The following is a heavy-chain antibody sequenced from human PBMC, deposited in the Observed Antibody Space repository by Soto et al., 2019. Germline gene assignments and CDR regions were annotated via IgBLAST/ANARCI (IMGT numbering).Heavy chain of an antibody. Sequence: EVQLLESGGGLVQPGGSLRLSCAASGFTFSSYAMRWVRQAPVKGLEWVSAISGSGDSTYYADSVKGRFTISRDNSKHTLDLQMNSLRAEDTAVYYCARRGSGSYYDYWGQGTLVTVSS. V-gene: IGHV3-23*01. J-gene: IGHJ4*02. CDR3: ARRGSGSYYDY. D-gene: IGHD1-26*01. CDR1: GFTFSSYA. CDR2: ISGSGDST.